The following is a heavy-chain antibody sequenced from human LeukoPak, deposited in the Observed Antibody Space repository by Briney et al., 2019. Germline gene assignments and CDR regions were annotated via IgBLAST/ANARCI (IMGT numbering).Heavy chain of an antibody. J-gene: IGHJ4*02. CDR2: SSSSGSTI. CDR3: ARRRDFIDY. V-gene: IGHV3-11*01. Sequence: GGSLRLSCAASGFTLSDYYMSWIRQAPGKGLEWVSYSSSSGSTIYYAESVKGRLEISRDNAKNTLYLQMNSLRAEDTAVYYCARRRDFIDYWGQGTLVTVSS. CDR1: GFTLSDYY. D-gene: IGHD3/OR15-3a*01.